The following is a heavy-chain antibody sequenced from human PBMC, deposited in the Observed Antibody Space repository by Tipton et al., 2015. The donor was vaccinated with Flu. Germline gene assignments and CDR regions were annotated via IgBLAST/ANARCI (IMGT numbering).Heavy chain of an antibody. CDR2: IYYSGST. CDR1: GGSISSYY. D-gene: IGHD6-13*01. J-gene: IGHJ6*02. V-gene: IGHV4-59*01. Sequence: TLSLTCTVSGGSISSYYWSWIRQPPGKGLEWIGCIYYSGSTNYNPSLKSRVTISVDTSKNQFSLKLSSVTAADTAVYYCARGEAGYYYGMDVWGQGTPVTVSS. CDR3: ARGEAGYYYGMDV.